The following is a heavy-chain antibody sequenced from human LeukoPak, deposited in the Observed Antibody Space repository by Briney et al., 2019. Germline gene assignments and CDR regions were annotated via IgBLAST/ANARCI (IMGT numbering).Heavy chain of an antibody. CDR3: ARGGSIAARPIDY. J-gene: IGHJ4*02. V-gene: IGHV3-64*01. CDR1: GFTFSSYA. Sequence: PGWSLRLSCAASGFTFSSYAMHWVRQAPAKGLEYVSAISSNGGCTYFANSVKGRFTIPRDNSKNTLFLQMGSLRAEDMAVYYCARGGSIAARPIDYWGQGTLVTVSS. D-gene: IGHD6-6*01. CDR2: ISSNGGCT.